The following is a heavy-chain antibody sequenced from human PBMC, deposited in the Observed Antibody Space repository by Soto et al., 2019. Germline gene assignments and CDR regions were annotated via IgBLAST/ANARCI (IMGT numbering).Heavy chain of an antibody. CDR2: ISSSGSTI. D-gene: IGHD3-9*01. CDR3: ARSRGTLTPDVRQDYGIDV. J-gene: IGHJ6*02. V-gene: IGHV3-48*02. Sequence: GGSLRLSWAASGSPFSAYNMNWVRQAPGKGLEWIAYISSSGSTIYYADSVKGRSSFSRDNAKNSLYLLMNSLRDDDTAFYYCARSRGTLTPDVRQDYGIDVWGPFSTFPVSS. CDR1: GSPFSAYN.